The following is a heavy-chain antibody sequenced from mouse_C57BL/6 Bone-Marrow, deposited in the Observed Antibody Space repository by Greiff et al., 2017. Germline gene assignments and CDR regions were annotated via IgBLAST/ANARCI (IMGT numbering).Heavy chain of an antibody. D-gene: IGHD1-3*01. CDR3: ARYRSGWYFDV. V-gene: IGHV1-80*01. J-gene: IGHJ1*03. CDR1: GYAFSSYW. Sequence: VQLQESGAELVKPGASVKISCKASGYAFSSYWMNWVKQRPGKGLDWVGQIYPGDGDTNYNGKFKGKATLTADKSSSTAYMQLSSLTSEDSAVYFCARYRSGWYFDVWGTGTTVTVSS. CDR2: IYPGDGDT.